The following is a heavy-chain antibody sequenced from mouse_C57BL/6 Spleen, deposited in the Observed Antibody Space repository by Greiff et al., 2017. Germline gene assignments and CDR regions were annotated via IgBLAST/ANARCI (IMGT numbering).Heavy chain of an antibody. V-gene: IGHV1-80*01. CDR2: IYPGDGDT. Sequence: QVQLQQSGAELVKPGASVKISCKASGYAFSSYWMTWVHQRPGKGLEWIGQIYPGDGDTNYPGKLKGKATLTADKSSSTGDMQLSSLTSEDSAVYFCARETYRYSSNGDWGQGTTLTVSS. CDR3: ARETYRYSSNGD. J-gene: IGHJ2*01. CDR1: GYAFSSYW. D-gene: IGHD2-5*01.